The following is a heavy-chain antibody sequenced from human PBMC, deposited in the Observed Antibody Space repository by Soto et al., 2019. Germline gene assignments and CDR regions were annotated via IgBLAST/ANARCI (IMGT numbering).Heavy chain of an antibody. D-gene: IGHD5-18*01. J-gene: IGHJ4*02. CDR2: IYYSGST. Sequence: GKGLEWIGYIYYSGSTNYNPSLKSRVTISVDTSKNQFSLKLSSVTAADTAVYYCARDNGYSHGYTLDHWGQGTLVTVSS. CDR3: ARDNGYSHGYTLDH. V-gene: IGHV4-59*01.